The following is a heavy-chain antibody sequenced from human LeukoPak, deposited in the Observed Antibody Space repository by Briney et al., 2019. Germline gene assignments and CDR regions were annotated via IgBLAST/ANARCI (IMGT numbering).Heavy chain of an antibody. CDR2: IVVGSGNT. CDR3: ARGSRYYDSSGYYFDY. V-gene: IGHV1-58*02. D-gene: IGHD3-22*01. CDR1: GFTFTSSA. Sequence: SVKVSCKASGFTFTSSAMQWVRQARGQRLEWIGWIVVGSGNTNYAQKFQERVTMTRDTSTSTVYMELSSLRSEDTAVYYCARGSRYYDSSGYYFDYWGQGTLVTVSS. J-gene: IGHJ4*02.